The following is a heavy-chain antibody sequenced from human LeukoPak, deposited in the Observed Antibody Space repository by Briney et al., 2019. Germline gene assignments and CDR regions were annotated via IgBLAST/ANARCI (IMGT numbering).Heavy chain of an antibody. J-gene: IGHJ4*02. Sequence: SETLSLTCTVSGGSVSSGSYYWSWIRQPPGKGLEWIGDIYYSGNTNYDPSIKSRVTISVDTSNSQFLLKLSSVTAADTAVYYCAKTGAIGRDFDHWGQGTLVTVSS. CDR3: AKTGAIGRDFDH. CDR2: IYYSGNT. D-gene: IGHD1-26*01. V-gene: IGHV4-61*01. CDR1: GGSVSSGSYY.